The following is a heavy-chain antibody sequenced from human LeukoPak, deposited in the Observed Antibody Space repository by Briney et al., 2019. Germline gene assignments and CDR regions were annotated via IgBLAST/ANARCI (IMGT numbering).Heavy chain of an antibody. V-gene: IGHV1-18*01. CDR2: ISAYNGNT. CDR3: ARGPSSGWVDY. J-gene: IGHJ4*02. Sequence: ASVKVSCKSSGYTFTSYGISWVRHAPGQGLDWMGWISAYNGNTNYAQKLQGRVTMTTDTSTSTAYMELRSLRSDDTAVYYCARGPSSGWVDYWGQGILVTVSS. D-gene: IGHD6-19*01. CDR1: GYTFTSYG.